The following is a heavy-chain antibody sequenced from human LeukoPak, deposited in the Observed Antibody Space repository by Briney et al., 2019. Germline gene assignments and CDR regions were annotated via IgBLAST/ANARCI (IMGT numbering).Heavy chain of an antibody. J-gene: IGHJ6*03. CDR1: GGSLSGYY. D-gene: IGHD2-2*02. CDR3: ARGVVVVPAAILGYYYYYYMDV. V-gene: IGHV4-34*01. Sequence: SETLSLTCAVYGGSLSGYYWSWIRQPPGKGLEWIGEINHSGSTNYNPSLKSRVTISVDTSKNQFSLKLSSVTAADTAVYYCARGVVVVPAAILGYYYYYYMDVWGKGTTVTVSS. CDR2: INHSGST.